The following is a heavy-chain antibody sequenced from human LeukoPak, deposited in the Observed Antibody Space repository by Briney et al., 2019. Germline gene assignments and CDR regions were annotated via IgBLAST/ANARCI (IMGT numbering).Heavy chain of an antibody. CDR1: GFTFSSYA. D-gene: IGHD2-21*02. Sequence: GGSLRLSCAASGFTFSSYAMSSVRQAPGKGLEWVSAISGSGGSTYYADSVKGRFTISRDNSKNTLYLQMNSLRAEDTAVYYCAKDLTAYCGGDCYSGGYFDYWGQGTLVTVSS. V-gene: IGHV3-23*01. J-gene: IGHJ4*02. CDR2: ISGSGGST. CDR3: AKDLTAYCGGDCYSGGYFDY.